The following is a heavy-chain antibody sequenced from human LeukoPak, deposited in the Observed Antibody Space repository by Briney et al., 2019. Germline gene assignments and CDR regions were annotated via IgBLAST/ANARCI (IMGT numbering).Heavy chain of an antibody. CDR2: IIPIFGTA. J-gene: IGHJ4*02. Sequence: ASVKVSCKASGGTFSSYAISWVRQAPGQGLEWMGGIIPIFGTANYAQKFQGRVTITTDESTSTAYMELSSLRSEDTAVYYCAREWRSIAALAPTYYFDYWGQGTLVTVSS. CDR1: GGTFSSYA. D-gene: IGHD6-6*01. V-gene: IGHV1-69*05. CDR3: AREWRSIAALAPTYYFDY.